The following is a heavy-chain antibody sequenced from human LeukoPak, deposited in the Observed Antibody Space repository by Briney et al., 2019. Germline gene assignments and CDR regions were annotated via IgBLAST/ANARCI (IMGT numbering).Heavy chain of an antibody. V-gene: IGHV3-15*01. Sequence: TGGSLRLSCAGSGFNFQYAWMTWVRQAPGKRLEWVGRAKSKRDGETTDYAALVKSRFSISRDDSKNTVYLQMNSLRTEDTAVYYCTSLVGSPTYWGQGTLVAVSS. CDR1: GFNFQYAW. J-gene: IGHJ4*02. CDR2: AKSKRDGETT. D-gene: IGHD4-23*01. CDR3: TSLVGSPTY.